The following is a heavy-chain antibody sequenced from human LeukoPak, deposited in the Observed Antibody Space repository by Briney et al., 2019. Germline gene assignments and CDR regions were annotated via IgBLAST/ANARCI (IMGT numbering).Heavy chain of an antibody. CDR3: ARSRGLGYYYSGMDV. D-gene: IGHD3-22*01. Sequence: GGSLRLSCAASGFTVSSNYMSWVRQAPGKGLEWVSVIYSGGSTYYADSVKGRFTISRANSKNTLYLKMNSLRAEATAVYYCARSRGLGYYYSGMDVWGQGTTVTVSS. V-gene: IGHV3-53*01. CDR2: IYSGGST. CDR1: GFTVSSNY. J-gene: IGHJ6*02.